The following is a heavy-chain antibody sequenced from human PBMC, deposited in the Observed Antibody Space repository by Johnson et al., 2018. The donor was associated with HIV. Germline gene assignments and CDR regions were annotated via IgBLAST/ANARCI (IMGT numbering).Heavy chain of an antibody. CDR3: AKVNRMEQLLAGCSAFDI. CDR2: ISYDGSNK. V-gene: IGHV3-30*04. Sequence: QVQLVESGGGVVQPGRSLRLSCAASGFTFSSYAMHWVRQAPGKGLEWVAVISYDGSNKYYADSVKGRFTISRDNSKNTLYLQMNSLRAEDTAVYYCAKVNRMEQLLAGCSAFDIWGQGTMVTVSS. CDR1: GFTFSSYA. J-gene: IGHJ3*02. D-gene: IGHD6-19*01.